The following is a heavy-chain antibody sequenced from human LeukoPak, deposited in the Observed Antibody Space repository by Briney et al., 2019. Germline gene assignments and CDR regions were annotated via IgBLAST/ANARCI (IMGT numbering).Heavy chain of an antibody. D-gene: IGHD1-26*01. CDR3: ARPMEGATSVFDY. V-gene: IGHV3-7*01. CDR2: IKQDRSQQ. Sequence: GGSLRLSCAAFGLTVSGNYMSWVRQAPGKGLEWVANIKQDRSQQYYVDSVKGRFTISKDYARNSVYLEMNRLRAEDTAVYYCARPMEGATSVFDYWGQGTLVTVSS. CDR1: GLTVSGNY. J-gene: IGHJ4*02.